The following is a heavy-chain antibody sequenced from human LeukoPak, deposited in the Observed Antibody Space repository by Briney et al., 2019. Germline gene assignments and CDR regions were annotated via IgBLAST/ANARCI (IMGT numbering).Heavy chain of an antibody. V-gene: IGHV3-21*01. J-gene: IGHJ4*02. CDR2: ISSSSSYI. CDR1: GFTFSNYA. CDR3: ARAEDIVVAAKDY. Sequence: GGSLRLSCAASGFTFSNYAMSWVRQAPGKGLEWVSSISSSSSYIYYADSVKGRFTISRDNAKNSLYLQMNSLRAEDTAVYYCARAEDIVVAAKDYWGQGTLVTVSS. D-gene: IGHD2-2*01.